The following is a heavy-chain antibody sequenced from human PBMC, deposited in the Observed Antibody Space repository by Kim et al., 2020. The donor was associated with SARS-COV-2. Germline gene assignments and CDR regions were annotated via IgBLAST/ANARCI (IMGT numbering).Heavy chain of an antibody. V-gene: IGHV3-33*01. CDR2: IWYDGSNK. J-gene: IGHJ6*02. D-gene: IGHD3-3*01. CDR3: ARLGAWSGYYNYYYYGMDV. Sequence: GGSLRLSCAASGFTFSSYGMHWVRQAPGKGLEWVAVIWYDGSNKYYADSVKGRFTISRDNSKNTLYLQMNSLRAEDTAVYYCARLGAWSGYYNYYYYGMDVWGQGTTVTVSS. CDR1: GFTFSSYG.